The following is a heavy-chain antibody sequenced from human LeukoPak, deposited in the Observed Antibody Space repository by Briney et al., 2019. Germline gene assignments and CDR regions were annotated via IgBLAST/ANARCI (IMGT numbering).Heavy chain of an antibody. CDR3: ARSSLVTAIGDAFDI. Sequence: GGSLRLSCAASGFTFSSYGMHWVRQAPGKGLEWVAFIRYDGSNKYYADSVKGRFTISRDNSKNTLYLQMNSLRAEDTAVYYCARSSLVTAIGDAFDIWGQGTMVTVSS. V-gene: IGHV3-30*02. CDR2: IRYDGSNK. D-gene: IGHD2-21*02. CDR1: GFTFSSYG. J-gene: IGHJ3*02.